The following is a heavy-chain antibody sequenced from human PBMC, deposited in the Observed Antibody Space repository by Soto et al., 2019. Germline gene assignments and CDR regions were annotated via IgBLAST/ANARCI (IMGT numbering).Heavy chain of an antibody. V-gene: IGHV4-59*01. D-gene: IGHD3-3*01. CDR3: ARVNYDFWSGYYPTPPCHGTFFAY. CDR1: GGSISSAY. CDR2: IYYSGST. Sequence: QVQLQESGPGLVKPSETLSLTCTVSGGSISSAYWSWIRQPPGKGLEWIGYIYYSGSTNYNPSLKSRVTISVDTSKNQVSLKLSSVTAADTAVYYCARVNYDFWSGYYPTPPCHGTFFAYWGQGTLVTVSS. J-gene: IGHJ4*02.